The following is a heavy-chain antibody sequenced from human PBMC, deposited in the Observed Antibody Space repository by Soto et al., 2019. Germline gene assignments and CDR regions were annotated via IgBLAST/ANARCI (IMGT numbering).Heavy chain of an antibody. V-gene: IGHV3-23*01. D-gene: IGHD3-22*01. J-gene: IGHJ4*02. Sequence: EVQVLASGGGLVQPGGSLRLSCVASRFTFSNYAMSWVRRAPGKGLEWVSAISGAGGSTYYADSVKGRFTISRDNSKNSLYLQMNSLRAEDTAVYYCVKSPDSTGYPNRFFDYWGQGTLVTVSS. CDR1: RFTFSNYA. CDR3: VKSPDSTGYPNRFFDY. CDR2: ISGAGGST.